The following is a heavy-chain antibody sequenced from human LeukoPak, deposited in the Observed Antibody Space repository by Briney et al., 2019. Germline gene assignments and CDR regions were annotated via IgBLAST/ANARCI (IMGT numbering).Heavy chain of an antibody. D-gene: IGHD3-22*01. Sequence: GASLKISCKGSGYSFTSYWIGWVRQMPGKGLEWMGIIYPGDSDTRYSPSFQGQVTISADKSISTAYLQWSSLRASDTAMYYCARRIAVAVNYYYDSSGYYDYWGQGTLVTVSS. CDR1: GYSFTSYW. J-gene: IGHJ4*02. V-gene: IGHV5-51*01. CDR2: IYPGDSDT. CDR3: ARRIAVAVNYYYDSSGYYDY.